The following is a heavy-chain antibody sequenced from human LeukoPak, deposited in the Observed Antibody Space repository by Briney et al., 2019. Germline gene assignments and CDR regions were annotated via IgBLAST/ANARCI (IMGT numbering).Heavy chain of an antibody. CDR1: GGSFSGYY. Sequence: SETLSLTCAVYGGSFSGYYWCWIRQPPAKGLQWIGYIHHSGGANYNPSLKSRVTISVDTSKNQFSLKLSSVTAADTAVYYCARAGAPYGSGNYYNSDVWGQGTTVTVSS. CDR3: ARAGAPYGSGNYYNSDV. D-gene: IGHD3-10*01. V-gene: IGHV4-59*01. CDR2: IHHSGGA. J-gene: IGHJ6*02.